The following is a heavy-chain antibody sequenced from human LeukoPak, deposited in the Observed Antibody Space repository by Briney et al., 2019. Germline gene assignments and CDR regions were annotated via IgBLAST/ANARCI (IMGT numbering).Heavy chain of an antibody. J-gene: IGHJ6*03. D-gene: IGHD3-10*01. Sequence: SETLSLTCTVSGGSISSSSYYWGWIRQPPGRGLEWIGSIYYSGSTYYNPSLKSRVTISVDTSKNQFSLKLSSVTAADTAVYYCARRTVRGYYYMDVWGKGTTVTVSS. CDR2: IYYSGST. CDR3: ARRTVRGYYYMDV. V-gene: IGHV4-39*07. CDR1: GGSISSSSYY.